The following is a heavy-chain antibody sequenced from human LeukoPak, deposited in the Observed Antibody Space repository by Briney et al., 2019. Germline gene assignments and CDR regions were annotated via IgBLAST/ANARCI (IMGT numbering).Heavy chain of an antibody. Sequence: GGSLRLSCAASGFTFSSYGMHWIRQAPGKGLEWVAFIRNDGSIIYNADSVKGRFTISRDNAKNTVYLQMNSLRAEDTAVYFCARALVDQFGREVWGQGTMVTVSS. CDR1: GFTFSSYG. V-gene: IGHV3-30*02. CDR2: IRNDGSII. D-gene: IGHD3-16*01. J-gene: IGHJ3*01. CDR3: ARALVDQFGREV.